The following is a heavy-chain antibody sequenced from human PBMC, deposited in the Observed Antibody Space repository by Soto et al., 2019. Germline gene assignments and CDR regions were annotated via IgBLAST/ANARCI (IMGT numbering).Heavy chain of an antibody. CDR1: GGSFSGYY. J-gene: IGHJ4*02. CDR2: INHSGST. CDR3: ARGKYYGSGSSAPFDY. V-gene: IGHV4-34*01. Sequence: QVQLQQWGAGLLKPSETLSLTCAVYGGSFSGYYWSWIRQPPGKGLEWIGEINHSGSTSYNPSLKSRVTISVDTSTNQFSLKLSSVTAADTAVYYCARGKYYGSGSSAPFDYWGEGTLVTVSS. D-gene: IGHD3-10*01.